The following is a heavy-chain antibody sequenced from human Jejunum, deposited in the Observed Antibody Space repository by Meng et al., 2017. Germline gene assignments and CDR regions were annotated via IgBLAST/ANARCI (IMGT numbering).Heavy chain of an antibody. CDR3: GRDLPRIRCSGGDCYGPVDY. CDR2: ISSSGSTL. V-gene: IGHV3-48*03. D-gene: IGHD2-15*01. Sequence: GGSLRLSCAASGFAFSSYEMHWVRQAPGKGLDWVSYISSSGSTLYYADSVKGRFTISRDNAKNSLYLQMNSLRAEDTAVYYCGRDLPRIRCSGGDCYGPVDYWGQGTLVTVSS. J-gene: IGHJ4*02. CDR1: GFAFSSYE.